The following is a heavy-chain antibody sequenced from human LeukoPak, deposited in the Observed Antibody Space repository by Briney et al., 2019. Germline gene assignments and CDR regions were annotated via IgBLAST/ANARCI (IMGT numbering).Heavy chain of an antibody. Sequence: ASVKVSCKASGYTFTSYDINWVRQATGRGLEWMGWMDPNSGNTGYAQKFQGRVTMTRNTSISTAYMELSSLRSDDTAVYYCARDTGYSYGSNFDYWGQGTLVTVSS. D-gene: IGHD5-18*01. CDR1: GYTFTSYD. CDR2: MDPNSGNT. V-gene: IGHV1-8*01. CDR3: ARDTGYSYGSNFDY. J-gene: IGHJ4*02.